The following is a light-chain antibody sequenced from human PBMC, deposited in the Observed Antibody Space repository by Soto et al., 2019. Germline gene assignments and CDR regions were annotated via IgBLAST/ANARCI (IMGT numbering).Light chain of an antibody. CDR3: LSLDSSLSGV. Sequence: QSVLTQPPSVSGAPGQRVPISCTGSSSNIGAGYDVHWYQQLPVRDHKLLIYGNTNRPSGVPDRFSGSKSVTSASLPIPGLRAEEADGYNCLSLDSSLSGVCVGGTNLPAL. CDR2: GNT. V-gene: IGLV1-40*01. CDR1: SSNIGAGYD. J-gene: IGLJ2*01.